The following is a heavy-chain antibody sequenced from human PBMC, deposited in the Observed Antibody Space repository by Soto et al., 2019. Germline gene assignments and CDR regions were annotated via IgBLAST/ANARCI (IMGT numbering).Heavy chain of an antibody. CDR1: GGSISSGGYY. V-gene: IGHV4-31*03. Sequence: PSETLSLTCTVSGGSISSGGYYWSWIRQHPGKGLEWIGYIYYSGSTYYNPSLKSRVTISVDTSKNQFSLKLSSVTAADTAVYYCARDGLGSYCGGDCYSIGQSWFDPWGQGTLVTVSS. D-gene: IGHD2-21*02. J-gene: IGHJ5*02. CDR2: IYYSGST. CDR3: ARDGLGSYCGGDCYSIGQSWFDP.